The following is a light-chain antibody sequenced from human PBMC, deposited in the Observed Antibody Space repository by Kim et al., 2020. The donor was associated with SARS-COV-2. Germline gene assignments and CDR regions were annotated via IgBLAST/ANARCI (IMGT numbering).Light chain of an antibody. J-gene: IGKJ2*02. CDR2: TSS. CDR3: QQTYTTPRT. CDR1: QSISRY. V-gene: IGKV1-39*01. Sequence: DIQMTQSPSSLSASVGDRVTITCRASQSISRYLNWYQHKPGKAPKLLIYTSSTLQSGVPSRFSGSGSGTNFTLTVSTLRAEDFATYYCQQTYTTPRTFGQGTKLEI.